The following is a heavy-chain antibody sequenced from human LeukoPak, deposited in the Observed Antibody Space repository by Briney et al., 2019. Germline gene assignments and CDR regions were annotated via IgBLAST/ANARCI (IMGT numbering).Heavy chain of an antibody. Sequence: GGSLRLSCAASGFTFSSYAMHWVRQAPGKGLEWVAVISYDGSNKYYADSVKGRFTISRDNSKNTLYLQMNSLRAEDTAVYYCAKDRSAVADLSRGIDYWGQGTLVTVSS. CDR3: AKDRSAVADLSRGIDY. CDR1: GFTFSSYA. J-gene: IGHJ4*02. D-gene: IGHD6-19*01. CDR2: ISYDGSNK. V-gene: IGHV3-30-3*01.